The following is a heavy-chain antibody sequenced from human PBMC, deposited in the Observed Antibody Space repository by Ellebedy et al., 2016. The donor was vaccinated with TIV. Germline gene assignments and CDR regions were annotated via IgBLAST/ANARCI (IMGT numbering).Heavy chain of an antibody. V-gene: IGHV2-70*17. Sequence: SGPTLVKPKETLTLTCTFSGFSLSTTGECVSWIRQPPGKALEWLARIDWDDDEFYNPSLKTRLSIFKDTSKNLVVLAMTDMDPVDTATYYCARIRRGAARGGPGSYYLDTWGQGTLVTVSS. CDR1: GFSLSTTGEC. CDR2: IDWDDDE. CDR3: ARIRRGAARGGPGSYYLDT. D-gene: IGHD3-10*01. J-gene: IGHJ5*02.